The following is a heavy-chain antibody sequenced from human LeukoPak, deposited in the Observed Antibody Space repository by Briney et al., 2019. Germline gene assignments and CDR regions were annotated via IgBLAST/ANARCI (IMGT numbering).Heavy chain of an antibody. CDR3: ARDPDYDFWSGSYDAFDI. J-gene: IGHJ3*02. CDR1: GFTVSSNY. CDR2: IYSGGST. D-gene: IGHD3-3*01. V-gene: IGHV3-53*01. Sequence: PGGSLRLSCAASGFTVSSNYMSWVRQAPGKGLEWVSVIYSGGSTYYADSVKGRFTISRDNSKNTLYLQMNSLRAEDTAVYYCARDPDYDFWSGSYDAFDIWGQGTMVTVSS.